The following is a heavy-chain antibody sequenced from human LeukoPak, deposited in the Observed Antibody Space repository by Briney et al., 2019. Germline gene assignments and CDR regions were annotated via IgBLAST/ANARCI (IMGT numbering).Heavy chain of an antibody. CDR3: ARGLYDSSGYSHDAFDV. CDR2: MNPTGGKT. CDR1: GYTFTSYTSYD. V-gene: IGHV1-8*01. D-gene: IGHD3-22*01. J-gene: IGHJ3*01. Sequence: ASVKVSCKASGYTFTSYTSYDINWVRQASGQGLEWMGWMNPTGGKTGYAQMFQGRVTMTWDTSLNTVYMELSGLTSEDTAVYSCARGLYDSSGYSHDAFDVWGQGSMVTVSS.